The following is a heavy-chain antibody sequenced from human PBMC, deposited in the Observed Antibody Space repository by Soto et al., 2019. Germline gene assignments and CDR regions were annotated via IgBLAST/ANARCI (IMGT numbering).Heavy chain of an antibody. J-gene: IGHJ6*02. Sequence: ASVKVSCKASGYTFTSYGISWVRQAPGQGLEWMGWISAYNGNTNYAQKLQGRVTMTTDTSTSTAYMELRSLRSDDTAVYYCARAGYSSGWIDYYCYYGMDVWGQGTTVTVSS. CDR2: ISAYNGNT. CDR1: GYTFTSYG. CDR3: ARAGYSSGWIDYYCYYGMDV. V-gene: IGHV1-18*04. D-gene: IGHD6-19*01.